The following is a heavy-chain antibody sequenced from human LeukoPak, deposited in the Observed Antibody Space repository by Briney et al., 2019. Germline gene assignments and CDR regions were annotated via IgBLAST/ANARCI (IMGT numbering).Heavy chain of an antibody. D-gene: IGHD6-19*01. Sequence: GGSLRLSCAASGFTFSSNYMSWVRQAPGKGLEWVSVIYSGGSTYYADSVKGRFTISRDNSKNTLYLQMNSLRAEDTAVYYCARGSRSSGWFDYWGQGTLVTVSS. J-gene: IGHJ4*02. V-gene: IGHV3-53*01. CDR2: IYSGGST. CDR1: GFTFSSNY. CDR3: ARGSRSSGWFDY.